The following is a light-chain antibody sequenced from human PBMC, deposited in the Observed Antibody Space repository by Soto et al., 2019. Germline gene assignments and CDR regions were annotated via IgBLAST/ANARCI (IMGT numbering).Light chain of an antibody. Sequence: LTQPASVSGSLGQSITISCSGTSSDVGAYNYVSWYQQYPGKAPKLMIYHVTDRPSGVSNRFSGSKSDNTASLTISGLQAEDEADYYCCSYTTSNTFVFGTGTKVTVL. CDR2: HVT. CDR1: SSDVGAYNY. CDR3: CSYTTSNTFV. J-gene: IGLJ1*01. V-gene: IGLV2-14*01.